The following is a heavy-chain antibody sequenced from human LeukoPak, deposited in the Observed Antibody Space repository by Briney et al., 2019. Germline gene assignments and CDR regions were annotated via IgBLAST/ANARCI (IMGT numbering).Heavy chain of an antibody. Sequence: GSSVKVSCKASGGTFSSYAISWVRQAPGQGLEWMGGIIPIFGTANYAQKFQGRVTITADESTSTAYMELSSLRSEDTAVYYCARGYCTNGVCYKTHYYYYMDVWGKGTTVTVSS. CDR2: IIPIFGTA. D-gene: IGHD2-8*01. CDR1: GGTFSSYA. J-gene: IGHJ6*03. V-gene: IGHV1-69*01. CDR3: ARGYCTNGVCYKTHYYYYMDV.